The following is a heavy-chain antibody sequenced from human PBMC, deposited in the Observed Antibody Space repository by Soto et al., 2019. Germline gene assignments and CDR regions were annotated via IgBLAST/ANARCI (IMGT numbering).Heavy chain of an antibody. Sequence: ESGGGLAQPGGSLRLSCVGSGFTFDSYAISWVRQAPGKGLQWISAISGNGVGTDYAHSVKGRFTISRDNSKNTVHLQMNSLRAEDTALYYCAKDTVGGYSFWSGYYSDGLDVWGQGTMVTVSS. V-gene: IGHV3-23*01. D-gene: IGHD3-3*01. CDR1: GFTFDSYA. CDR2: ISGNGVGT. J-gene: IGHJ3*01. CDR3: AKDTVGGYSFWSGYYSDGLDV.